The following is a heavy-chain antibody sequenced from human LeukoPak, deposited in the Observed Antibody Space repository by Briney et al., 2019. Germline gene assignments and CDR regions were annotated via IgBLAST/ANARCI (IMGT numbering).Heavy chain of an antibody. V-gene: IGHV1-18*01. CDR2: ISAYNGNT. CDR1: GYTFTSYG. D-gene: IGHD4-17*01. Sequence: ASVKVSCKASGYTFTSYGISWVRQAPGQGLEWMGWISAYNGNTNYAQKLQGRVTMTTDTSTSTAYMELRSLRSDDTAVCYCARTGDDYGDYGNDYWGQGTLVTVSS. CDR3: ARTGDDYGDYGNDY. J-gene: IGHJ4*02.